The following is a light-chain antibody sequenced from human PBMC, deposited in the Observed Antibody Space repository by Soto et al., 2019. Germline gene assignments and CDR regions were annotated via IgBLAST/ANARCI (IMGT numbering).Light chain of an antibody. V-gene: IGKV1-8*01. CDR3: TQYYSYPIT. Sequence: AIRMTQSPSSFSASTGDRVTITCRASQGISSYLAWYQQKPGKAPKLLIYAASTLQSGVPSRLSGSGSGTDFTLTISCLQSEDFATYYCTQYYSYPITFGQGTRLEIK. CDR1: QGISSY. CDR2: AAS. J-gene: IGKJ5*01.